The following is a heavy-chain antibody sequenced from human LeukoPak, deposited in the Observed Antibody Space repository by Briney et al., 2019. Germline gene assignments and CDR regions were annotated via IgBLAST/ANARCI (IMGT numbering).Heavy chain of an antibody. CDR3: ARGLDDYGDYSDAFDI. V-gene: IGHV1-2*02. D-gene: IGHD4-17*01. J-gene: IGHJ3*02. CDR1: GYTFTGYY. CDR2: INPNSGGT. Sequence: ASVEVSCKASGYTFTGYYMHWVRQAPGQGLEWMGWINPNSGGTNYAQKFQGRVTMTRDTSISTAYMGLSRLRSDDTAVYYCARGLDDYGDYSDAFDIWGQGTMVTVSS.